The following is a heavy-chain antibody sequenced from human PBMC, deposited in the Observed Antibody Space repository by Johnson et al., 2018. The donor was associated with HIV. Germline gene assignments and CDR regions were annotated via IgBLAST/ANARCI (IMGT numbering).Heavy chain of an antibody. D-gene: IGHD1-26*01. CDR2: ISSSGSTI. CDR1: GFTFSDYY. J-gene: IGHJ3*02. CDR3: ARSYSRWDDVFDI. Sequence: QVQLVESGGGLVKPGGSLRLSCAASGFTFSDYYMSWIRQAPGKGLEWVSSISSSGSTIYYADSVTGRFTISRDNAKNTLYLQMNSLRAEDTAVYYCARSYSRWDDVFDIWGQGTMVTVSS. V-gene: IGHV3-11*04.